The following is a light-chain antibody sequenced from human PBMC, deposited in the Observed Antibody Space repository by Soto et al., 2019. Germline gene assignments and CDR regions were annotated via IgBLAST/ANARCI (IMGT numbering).Light chain of an antibody. CDR2: KNN. CDR1: SSNIGSNY. CDR3: AAWDDSLSGWV. Sequence: QSVLTQPPSASGTPGQRVIISCSGSSSNIGSNYLYWYQQFPGTAPKLLIYKNNQRPSRVPDRFSGSKSGTSASLAISGLRPEDEADYYCAAWDDSLSGWVXAGGTKLTVL. V-gene: IGLV1-47*01. J-gene: IGLJ3*02.